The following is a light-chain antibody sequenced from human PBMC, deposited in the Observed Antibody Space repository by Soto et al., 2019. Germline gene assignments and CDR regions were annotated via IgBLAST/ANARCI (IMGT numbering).Light chain of an antibody. J-gene: IGKJ3*01. Sequence: DIQMTQSLSSLSASVGDRVTITCRASQDVGSTIAWIQQKPGKVPKSLIFGASSLQSGVPSKFSGSGSGTDFTLTITSLQPEDFATYYCLQYKFYPFTFGPGTNVEIK. CDR2: GAS. CDR1: QDVGST. V-gene: IGKV1-16*02. CDR3: LQYKFYPFT.